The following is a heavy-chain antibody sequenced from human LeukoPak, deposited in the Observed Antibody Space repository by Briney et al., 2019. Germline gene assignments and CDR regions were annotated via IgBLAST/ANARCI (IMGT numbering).Heavy chain of an antibody. CDR1: GFTVSRNY. CDR3: ARGERTYYYDSSGYYYVDY. D-gene: IGHD3-22*01. J-gene: IGHJ4*02. CDR2: ISSSSSYI. V-gene: IGHV3-21*01. Sequence: GGSLRLSCAASGFTVSRNYMSWVRQAPGKGLEWVSSISSSSSYIYYADSVKGRFTISRDNAKNSLYLQMNSLRAEDTAVYYCARGERTYYYDSSGYYYVDYWGQGTLVTVSS.